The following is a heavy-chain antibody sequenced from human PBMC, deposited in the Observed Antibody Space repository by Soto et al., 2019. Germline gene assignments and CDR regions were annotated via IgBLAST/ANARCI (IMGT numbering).Heavy chain of an antibody. CDR1: GFTFSSYG. CDR3: ARIAVAGHGMDV. V-gene: IGHV3-33*01. CDR2: IWYDGSNK. Sequence: QLGGSLRLSCAASGFTFSSYGMHWARQAPGKGLEWVAVIWYDGSNKYYADSVKGRFTISRDNSKNTLYLQMNSLRAEDTAVYYCARIAVAGHGMDVWGQGTTVTVSS. J-gene: IGHJ6*02. D-gene: IGHD6-19*01.